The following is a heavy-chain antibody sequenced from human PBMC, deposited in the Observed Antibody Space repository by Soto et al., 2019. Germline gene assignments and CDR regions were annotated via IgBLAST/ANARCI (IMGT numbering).Heavy chain of an antibody. J-gene: IGHJ4*02. CDR2: ITHSGST. Sequence: LSLTCAVYGGSFSGYYWRWIRQPPGKGLEWIGEITHSGSTNYNPTLKSRVTISVDTSKKQFSLKLSSVTAADTAVYYCARGPQRFSDDYWGQGTLVTVS. D-gene: IGHD3-3*01. CDR1: GGSFSGYY. CDR3: ARGPQRFSDDY. V-gene: IGHV4-34*01.